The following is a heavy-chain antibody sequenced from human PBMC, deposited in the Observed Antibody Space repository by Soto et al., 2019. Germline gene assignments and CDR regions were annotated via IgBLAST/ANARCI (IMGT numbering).Heavy chain of an antibody. CDR2: IIPIFGTA. J-gene: IGHJ6*02. CDR3: ARGGDYLELSGMEV. Sequence: SVKVSCKASGGTFSSYAISWVRQAPGQGLEWMGGIIPIFGTANYAQKFQGRVTITADKSTSTAYMELSSLRSEDTAVYYCARGGDYLELSGMEVWGQGTTVPVSS. V-gene: IGHV1-69*06. D-gene: IGHD4-17*01. CDR1: GGTFSSYA.